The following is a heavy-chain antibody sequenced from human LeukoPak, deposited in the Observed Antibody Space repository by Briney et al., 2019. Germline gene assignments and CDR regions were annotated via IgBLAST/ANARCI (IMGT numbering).Heavy chain of an antibody. CDR2: ISGSGGST. CDR1: RFTFSSYA. CDR3: AKLMVRGVSNYYYGMDV. V-gene: IGHV3-23*01. D-gene: IGHD3-10*01. Sequence: GGSLRLSCAASRFTFSSYAMSWVRQAPGKGLEWVSAISGSGGSTYYADSVKGRFTISRDNSKNTLYLQMNSLRAEDTAVYYCAKLMVRGVSNYYYGMDVWGKGTTVTVSS. J-gene: IGHJ6*04.